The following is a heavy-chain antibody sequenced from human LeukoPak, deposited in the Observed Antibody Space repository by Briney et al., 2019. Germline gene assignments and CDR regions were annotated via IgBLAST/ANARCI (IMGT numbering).Heavy chain of an antibody. V-gene: IGHV3-21*01. CDR3: VKSGFGELLDYFDY. J-gene: IGHJ4*02. D-gene: IGHD3-10*01. CDR2: ISSSSSYI. CDR1: GFTFSSYS. Sequence: GGSLRLSCAASGFTFSSYSMNWVRQAPGKGLEWVSSISSSSSYIYYADSVKGRFTISRDNAKNSLYLQMNSLRAEDTAVYYCVKSGFGELLDYFDYWGQGTLVTVSS.